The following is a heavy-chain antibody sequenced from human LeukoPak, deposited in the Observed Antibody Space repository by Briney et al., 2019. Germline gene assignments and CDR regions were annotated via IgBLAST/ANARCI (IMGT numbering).Heavy chain of an antibody. D-gene: IGHD2-2*01. J-gene: IGHJ5*02. Sequence: ASVKVSCKASGYTFTGYYMHWVRQAPGQGLEWMGWINPNSGGTNYAQKFQGRVTMTRDTSISTAYMELSRLRSDDTAVYYCARVVPAAMSIGWFDPWDQGTLVTVSS. CDR1: GYTFTGYY. CDR3: ARVVPAAMSIGWFDP. V-gene: IGHV1-2*02. CDR2: INPNSGGT.